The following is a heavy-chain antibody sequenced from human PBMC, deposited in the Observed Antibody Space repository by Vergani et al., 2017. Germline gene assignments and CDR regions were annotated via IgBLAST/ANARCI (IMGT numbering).Heavy chain of an antibody. CDR3: VKDIAASGNYWYFDL. J-gene: IGHJ2*01. V-gene: IGHV3-9*01. Sequence: EVQLVESGGGLVQPGRSLRLSCAASGFTFDDYAMHWVRQAPGKGLEWVSGINWNSDSIAYADSVKGRFTISRDNAKISLYLQMNSLRAEDTALYYCVKDIAASGNYWYFDLWGRGTLVTVSS. CDR1: GFTFDDYA. D-gene: IGHD6-13*01. CDR2: INWNSDSI.